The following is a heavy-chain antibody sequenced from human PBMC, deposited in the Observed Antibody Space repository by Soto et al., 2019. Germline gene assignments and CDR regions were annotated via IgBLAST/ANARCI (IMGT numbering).Heavy chain of an antibody. CDR1: GYSFTSYW. CDR3: ARHKSSSWYPDYYSYYGMDV. D-gene: IGHD6-13*01. CDR2: IYPGDSDP. Sequence: GESLKISCTGSGYSFTSYWIGWVRQMPGKGLEWMGIIYPGDSDPRYSPSFQGQVTISADKSIGTAYLQWNSLKAPDTAMYYCARHKSSSWYPDYYSYYGMDVWGQGTTVTVSS. J-gene: IGHJ6*02. V-gene: IGHV5-51*01.